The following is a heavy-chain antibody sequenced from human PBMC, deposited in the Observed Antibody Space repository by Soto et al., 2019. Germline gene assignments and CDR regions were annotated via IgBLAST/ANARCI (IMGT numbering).Heavy chain of an antibody. CDR2: IYPRHSDT. J-gene: IGHJ6*02. D-gene: IGHD2-15*01. CDR1: AYSFSSYW. Sequence: PWESLKIACEGTAYSFSSYWINCVGQMPGQCLDWMGTIYPRHSDTRYSPSSQGQVAISADKSVSTAYVQWPTVLSSDTAIHCCARHHGSSGCYLGMDVWGQWTTVTV. V-gene: IGHV5-51*01. CDR3: ARHHGSSGCYLGMDV.